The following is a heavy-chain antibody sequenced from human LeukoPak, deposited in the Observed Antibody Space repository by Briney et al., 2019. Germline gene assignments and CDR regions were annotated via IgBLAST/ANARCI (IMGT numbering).Heavy chain of an antibody. D-gene: IGHD3-22*01. V-gene: IGHV3-23*01. CDR1: GFTFTNAW. CDR3: AKGYFRPFDY. CDR2: ISGSGGST. J-gene: IGHJ4*02. Sequence: GGSLRLSCAASGFTFTNAWMHWVRQAPGKGLEWVSAISGSGGSTYYADSVKGRFTISRDNSKNTLYLQMNSLRAEDTAVYYCAKGYFRPFDYWGQGTLVTVSS.